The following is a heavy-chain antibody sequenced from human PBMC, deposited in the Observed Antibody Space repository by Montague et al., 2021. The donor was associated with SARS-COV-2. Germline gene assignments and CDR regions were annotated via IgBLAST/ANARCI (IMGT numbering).Heavy chain of an antibody. D-gene: IGHD6-13*01. CDR1: GGYISSGSYY. J-gene: IGHJ5*02. CDR3: ARDLSSSWSYWFDP. V-gene: IGHV4-61*02. Sequence: TLSLTCTVSGGYISSGSYYWSWIRQPAGRGMEWIGRIYASGSTKYNPSLKSRVTISVDTSKNQFSLKASSVTAADTAVYCCARDLSSSWSYWFDPWGQGTLVTVSS. CDR2: IYASGST.